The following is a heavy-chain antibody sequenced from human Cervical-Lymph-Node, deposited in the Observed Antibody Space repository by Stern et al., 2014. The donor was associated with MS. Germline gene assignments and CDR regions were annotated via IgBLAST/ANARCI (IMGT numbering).Heavy chain of an antibody. D-gene: IGHD1-14*01. J-gene: IGHJ4*02. CDR1: GGTFSRYG. V-gene: IGHV1-69*01. Sequence: QVQLMESGAEVRKPGSSLQVSCEASGGTFSRYGISWVRQAPGQGLEWMGGINPVVGTAGYAEQFQGRVTITADGSTSTAYMELSSLTSADTAVYYCARGPYKRDFIEYWGQGTLVTVSS. CDR2: INPVVGTA. CDR3: ARGPYKRDFIEY.